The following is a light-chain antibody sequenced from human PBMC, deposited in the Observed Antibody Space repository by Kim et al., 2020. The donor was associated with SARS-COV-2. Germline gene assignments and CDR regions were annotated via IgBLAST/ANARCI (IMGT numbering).Light chain of an antibody. J-gene: IGKJ2*01. CDR3: QQYNNGYT. V-gene: IGKV3-15*01. Sequence: LSVSPGDIVTLSCRASQTISSSLAWYQQKPGQAPRLLIYGASTRATGIPARFSGSGSGTEFTLTISSLQSEDFAVYYCQQYNNGYTFGQGTKLEI. CDR2: GAS. CDR1: QTISSS.